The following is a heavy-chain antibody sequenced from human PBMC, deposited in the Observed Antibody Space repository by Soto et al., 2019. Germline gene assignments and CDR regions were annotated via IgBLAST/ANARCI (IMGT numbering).Heavy chain of an antibody. D-gene: IGHD3-10*01. Sequence: QVQLVESGGGVVHSGGSLTLSCGVSGFTFRSCGMHWVRQAPGKGLEWVAVLWYGGRNRYYADSVQGRFTISRDDSKKPLYLQMNNLRAEDTALYYCVREVGDQALPRNDAFNVWGLGTMVSVSS. J-gene: IGHJ3*01. CDR2: LWYGGRNR. CDR3: VREVGDQALPRNDAFNV. CDR1: GFTFRSCG. V-gene: IGHV3-33*01.